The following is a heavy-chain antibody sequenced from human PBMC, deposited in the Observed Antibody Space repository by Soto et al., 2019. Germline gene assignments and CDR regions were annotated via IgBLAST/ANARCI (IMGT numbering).Heavy chain of an antibody. CDR3: AKDHKLDDAFDI. V-gene: IGHV3-23*01. D-gene: IGHD1-1*01. Sequence: EVQLLESGGGLVQPGGSLRLSCAASGFTFSSYAMSWVRQAPGKGLEWVSAISGSGGSTYYADSVKGRFTISRDNSKNTLYLQMNILRAEDTAVYYCAKDHKLDDAFDIWGQGTMVTVSS. CDR2: ISGSGGST. CDR1: GFTFSSYA. J-gene: IGHJ3*02.